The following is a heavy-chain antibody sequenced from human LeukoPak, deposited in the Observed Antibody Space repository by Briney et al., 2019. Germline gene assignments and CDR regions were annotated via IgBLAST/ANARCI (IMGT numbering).Heavy chain of an antibody. J-gene: IGHJ3*02. CDR3: AARTNGVSNDAFDI. V-gene: IGHV1-69*05. Sequence: GASVKVSCKASGGTFSSYAISWVRQAPGQGLEWMGRIIPIFGTANYAQKFHGRVTITTDESTSTAYMELSSLRSEDTAVYYCAARTNGVSNDAFDIWGQGTMVTVSS. D-gene: IGHD2-8*01. CDR2: IIPIFGTA. CDR1: GGTFSSYA.